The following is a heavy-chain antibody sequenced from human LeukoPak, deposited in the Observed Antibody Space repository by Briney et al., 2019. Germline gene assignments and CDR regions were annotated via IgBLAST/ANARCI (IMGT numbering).Heavy chain of an antibody. J-gene: IGHJ1*01. D-gene: IGHD3/OR15-3a*01. CDR1: GFTFSSYA. V-gene: IGHV3-23*01. CDR3: AREFGLITSH. Sequence: GGSLRLSCAASGFTFSSYAMSWVRQAPGKGLEWVSSISDNGGSTYSADSVKGRFTISRDNSKNTLYLQMNSLRAEDTAVYYCAREFGLITSHWGHGNLFAVSS. CDR2: ISDNGGST.